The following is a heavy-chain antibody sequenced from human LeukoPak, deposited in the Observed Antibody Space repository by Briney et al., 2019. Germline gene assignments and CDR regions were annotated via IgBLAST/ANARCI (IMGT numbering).Heavy chain of an antibody. J-gene: IGHJ3*02. CDR3: ARARPRYYYDSSGYPTDAFDI. D-gene: IGHD3-22*01. Sequence: ASVKVSCKASGYTVTSYYMHWVRQAPGQGLEWMGIINPSGGSTSYAQKFQGRVTMTRDTSTSTVYMELSSLRSEDTAVYYCARARPRYYYDSSGYPTDAFDIWGQGTMVTVSS. V-gene: IGHV1-46*01. CDR2: INPSGGST. CDR1: GYTVTSYY.